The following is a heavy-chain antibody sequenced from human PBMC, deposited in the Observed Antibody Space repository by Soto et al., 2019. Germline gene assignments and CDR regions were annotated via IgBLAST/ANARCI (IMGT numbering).Heavy chain of an antibody. Sequence: GASVNGSCKVSGYIFTNYHIHWVRQAPGQGLEWMAIINPLPTSGSTNYAQKFQGRVTVTRDTSTSTVYLELSSLRSDDTAVYYCARDLAAAAYWGQGTLVTVSS. V-gene: IGHV1-46*01. D-gene: IGHD6-13*01. CDR1: GYIFTNYH. CDR2: INPLPTSGST. J-gene: IGHJ4*02. CDR3: ARDLAAAAY.